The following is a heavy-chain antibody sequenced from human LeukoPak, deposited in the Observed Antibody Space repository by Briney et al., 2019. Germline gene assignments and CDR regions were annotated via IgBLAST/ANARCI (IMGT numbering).Heavy chain of an antibody. CDR3: ARGYLACGNLVGVDY. D-gene: IGHD4-23*01. CDR1: GRPISSGSYY. V-gene: IGHV4-61*02. CDR2: IYTSGIT. Sequence: SDTVSLTCTVCGRPISSGSYYWRWIRRPAGKVQEWIGSIYTSGITNYNPSPKSRVTITVDTSKNQFSLKLSCLRSADTAVYYCARGYLACGNLVGVDYWGQGTLVTVSS. J-gene: IGHJ4*02.